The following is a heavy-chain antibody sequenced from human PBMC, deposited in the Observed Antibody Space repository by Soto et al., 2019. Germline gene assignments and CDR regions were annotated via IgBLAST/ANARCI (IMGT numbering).Heavy chain of an antibody. J-gene: IGHJ4*02. V-gene: IGHV1-69*08. CDR2: IIPILGIA. Sequence: QVQLVQSGAEVKKPGSSVKVSCKASGGTFSSYTISWVRQAPGQGLEWMGRIIPILGIANYAQKFQGRVTSTADKSTSTAYMELSSLRSEDTAVYYCARDQGVAGLFLDYWGQGTLVTVSS. CDR1: GGTFSSYT. CDR3: ARDQGVAGLFLDY. D-gene: IGHD6-19*01.